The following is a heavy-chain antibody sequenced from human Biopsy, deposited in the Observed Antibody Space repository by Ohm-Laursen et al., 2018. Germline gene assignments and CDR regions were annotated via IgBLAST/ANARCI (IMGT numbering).Heavy chain of an antibody. CDR2: INPDIGGT. V-gene: IGHV1-2*02. CDR3: AREKPFGTSWGY. CDR1: GYNFTDFY. J-gene: IGHJ4*02. D-gene: IGHD2-2*01. Sequence: ASVKASCKASGYNFTDFYLHWVRQAPGQGLEWLGWINPDIGGTKYAQKFQGRVAMTRDTSISTAYLDLSSLGSEDTAVYYCAREKPFGTSWGYWGQGTLVTVSS.